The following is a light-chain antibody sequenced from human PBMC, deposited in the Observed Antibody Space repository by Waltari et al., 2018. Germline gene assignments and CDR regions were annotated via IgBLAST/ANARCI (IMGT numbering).Light chain of an antibody. CDR2: AVS. CDR1: QSVGSRY. J-gene: IGKJ5*01. V-gene: IGKV3-20*01. Sequence: DIVLPHSPGTLSFSPGERATLSCRASQSVGSRYLAWYQQKPGQAPRLVIFAVSTRATGIPDRFSGSGSGTDFSLTISRLEPEDFAVYYCQQSANSPFTFGQGTRLDI. CDR3: QQSANSPFT.